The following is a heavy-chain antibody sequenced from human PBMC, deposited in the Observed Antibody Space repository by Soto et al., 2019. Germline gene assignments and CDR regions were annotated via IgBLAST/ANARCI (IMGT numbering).Heavy chain of an antibody. Sequence: ASVKVSCKASGYTFTSYGISWVRQAPGQGLEWVGWISAYNGNTNYAQKLQGRVTMTTDTSTSTAYMELRSLRSDGTAVYYCARALDCTNGVCYYYFDYWGQGTLVTVSS. D-gene: IGHD2-8*01. V-gene: IGHV1-18*04. CDR1: GYTFTSYG. CDR2: ISAYNGNT. CDR3: ARALDCTNGVCYYYFDY. J-gene: IGHJ4*02.